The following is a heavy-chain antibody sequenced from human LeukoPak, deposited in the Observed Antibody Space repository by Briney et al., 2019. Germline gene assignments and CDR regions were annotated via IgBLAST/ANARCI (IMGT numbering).Heavy chain of an antibody. D-gene: IGHD3-22*01. J-gene: IGHJ5*02. CDR1: GGSISSGGYY. CDR3: ARDHYDSSGYLFDP. V-gene: IGHV4-31*03. Sequence: SETLSLTCTVSGGSISSGGYYWSWIRQHPGKGLEWIGYFYYSGSTYYNPSLKSRVTISVDTSKNQFSLKLSSVTAADTAVYYCARDHYDSSGYLFDPWGQGTLVTVSS. CDR2: FYYSGST.